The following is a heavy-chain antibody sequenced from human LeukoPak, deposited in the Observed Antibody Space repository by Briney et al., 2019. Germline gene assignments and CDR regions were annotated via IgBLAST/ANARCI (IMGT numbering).Heavy chain of an antibody. CDR3: AKGITIFGGFDY. Sequence: GGSLRLSCAASGFNFNNYAMSWVRQAPGKGLEWVSVVSGSGGSTYYADSVKGRFTISRDNSKNTLYLQMDSPRAEDTAVYYCAKGITIFGGFDYWGQGTLVAVSS. J-gene: IGHJ4*02. D-gene: IGHD3-3*01. CDR1: GFNFNNYA. V-gene: IGHV3-23*01. CDR2: VSGSGGST.